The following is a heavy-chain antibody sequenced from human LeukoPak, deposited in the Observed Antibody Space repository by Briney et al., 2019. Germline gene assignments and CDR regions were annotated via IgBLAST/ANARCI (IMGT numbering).Heavy chain of an antibody. CDR3: ARDRRATPMYFFDF. CDR1: GFTFSGYW. V-gene: IGHV3-23*01. J-gene: IGHJ4*02. Sequence: LTGGSLRLSCAASGFTFSGYWMNWARQAPGKGLGWVSGIRHSGVDSSYADSVKGRFTISRDNSKNMLYLQMNSLRDDDTGVYYCARDRRATPMYFFDFWGQGTPVTVSS. D-gene: IGHD2-15*01. CDR2: IRHSGVDS.